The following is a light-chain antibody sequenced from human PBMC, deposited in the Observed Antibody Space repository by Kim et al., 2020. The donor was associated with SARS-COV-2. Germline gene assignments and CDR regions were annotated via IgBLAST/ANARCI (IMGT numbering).Light chain of an antibody. CDR1: SSNIGSNY. V-gene: IGLV1-47*01. J-gene: IGLJ3*02. CDR3: AAWDDSLKV. CDR2: RNN. Sequence: QSVLTQPPSASGTPGQRVTISCSRSSSNIGSNYVYWYQQLPGTAPKLLIYRNNQRPSGVPDRFSGSKSGTSASLAISGLRSEDEADYYCAAWDDSLKVFGGGTKLTVL.